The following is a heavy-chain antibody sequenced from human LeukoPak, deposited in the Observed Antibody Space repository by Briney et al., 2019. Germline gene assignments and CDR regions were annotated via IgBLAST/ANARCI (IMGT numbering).Heavy chain of an antibody. CDR1: VLSISGYY. Sequence: PSETLSLTCTVSVLSISGYYWSWIRQPPGKGLEWIGYIYYTGNIKYSPSLKSRVTISADTSKNQFSVKVTSVTAADTAVYYCTRDLRGSKRDLDYFYYFIDVWGKGTTVTVSS. V-gene: IGHV4-59*01. J-gene: IGHJ6*03. CDR3: TRDLRGSKRDLDYFYYFIDV. CDR2: IYYTGNI. D-gene: IGHD2/OR15-2a*01.